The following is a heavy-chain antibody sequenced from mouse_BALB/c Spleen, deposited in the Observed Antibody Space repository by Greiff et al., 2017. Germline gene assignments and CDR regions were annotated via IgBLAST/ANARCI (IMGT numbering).Heavy chain of an antibody. CDR3: AKVIYYDYDAGAMDY. V-gene: IGHV1-14*01. D-gene: IGHD2-4*01. CDR1: GYTFTSYV. CDR2: INPYNDGT. Sequence: VQLQQSGPELVKPGASVKMSCKASGYTFTSYVMHWVKQKPGQGLEWIGYINPYNDGTKYNEKFKGKATLTSDKSSSTAYMELSSLTSEDSAVYYCAKVIYYDYDAGAMDYWGQGTSVTVSS. J-gene: IGHJ4*01.